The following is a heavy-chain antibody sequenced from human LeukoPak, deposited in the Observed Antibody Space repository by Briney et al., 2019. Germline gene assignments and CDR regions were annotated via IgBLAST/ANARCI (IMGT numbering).Heavy chain of an antibody. CDR2: IIPIFGTA. V-gene: IGHV1-69*05. Sequence: SVKVSCKASGGTFSSYAISWVRQAPGQGLEWMGGIIPIFGTANYAQKFQGRVTITTDESTSTAYMELSSLRSEDTAVYYCARHGKGVTYFYTFDIWGQGTVVAVSS. D-gene: IGHD2/OR15-2a*01. J-gene: IGHJ3*02. CDR3: ARHGKGVTYFYTFDI. CDR1: GGTFSSYA.